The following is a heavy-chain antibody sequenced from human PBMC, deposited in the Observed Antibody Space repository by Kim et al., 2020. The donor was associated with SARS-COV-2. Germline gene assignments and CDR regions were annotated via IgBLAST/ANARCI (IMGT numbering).Heavy chain of an antibody. CDR1: GFTFSSYG. CDR3: AKESGSGSYYAWTYYYYGMDV. V-gene: IGHV3-30*18. D-gene: IGHD3-10*01. CDR2: ISYDGSNK. J-gene: IGHJ6*02. Sequence: GGSLRLSCAASGFTFSSYGMHWVRQAPGKGLEWVAVISYDGSNKYYADSVKGRFTISRDNSKNTLYLQMNSLRAEDMAVYYCAKESGSGSYYAWTYYYYGMDVWGQGNTVTVSS.